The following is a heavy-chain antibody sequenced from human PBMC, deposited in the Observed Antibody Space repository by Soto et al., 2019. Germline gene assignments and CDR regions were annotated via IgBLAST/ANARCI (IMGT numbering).Heavy chain of an antibody. CDR2: IIPIFGTA. V-gene: IGHV1-69*13. CDR3: ARDRFDAVATIGGFEY. CDR1: GGTVSSYA. J-gene: IGHJ4*02. D-gene: IGHD5-12*01. Sequence: GASVNVSCKASGGTVSSYAISWVRQAPGQGLEWMGGIIPIFGTANYAQKFQGRVTITADESTSTAYMELSSLRSEDTAVYYCARDRFDAVATIGGFEYWGQGTLVTLSS.